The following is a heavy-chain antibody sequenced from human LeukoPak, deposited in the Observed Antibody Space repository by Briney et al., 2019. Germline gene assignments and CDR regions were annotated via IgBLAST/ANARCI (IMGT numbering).Heavy chain of an antibody. J-gene: IGHJ4*02. CDR1: GFTFSSYE. D-gene: IGHD5-24*01. V-gene: IGHV3-48*03. Sequence: GGSLRLSCAASGFTFSSYETNWVRQAPGKGLEWGSYISSSGSTIYYADSVKGRFTISRDNAKNSLYLQMNSLRAEDTAVYYCAGVEMATGPFDYWGQGTLVTVSS. CDR2: ISSSGSTI. CDR3: AGVEMATGPFDY.